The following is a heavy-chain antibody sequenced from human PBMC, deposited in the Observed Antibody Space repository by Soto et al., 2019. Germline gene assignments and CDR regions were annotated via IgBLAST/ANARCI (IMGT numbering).Heavy chain of an antibody. CDR2: INHSGST. V-gene: IGHV4-34*01. CDR1: GGSFSGYY. Sequence: QVQLQQWGAGLLKPSETLSLTCAVYGGSFSGYYWSWIRQPPGKGLEWIGEINHSGSTNYSPSLKSRVTISVDTSKNQFSLKLSSVTAADTAVYYCARGVRYHRPSLFSPVVAASRKSAFDIWGQGTMVTVSS. D-gene: IGHD2-15*01. CDR3: ARGVRYHRPSLFSPVVAASRKSAFDI. J-gene: IGHJ3*02.